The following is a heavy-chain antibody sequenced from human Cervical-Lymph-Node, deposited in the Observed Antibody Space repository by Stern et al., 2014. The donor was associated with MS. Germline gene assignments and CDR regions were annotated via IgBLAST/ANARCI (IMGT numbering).Heavy chain of an antibody. CDR1: GFKFSIYW. CDR3: ARQTTAWASDV. J-gene: IGHJ4*02. CDR2: IYPGDSET. Sequence: EVQLVESGAELIRPGESLKISCKGSGFKFSIYWIAWVRQMPGKGLEWMGSIYPGDSETRYSPSSQGQFTMSADKSTSTAYLQWSSLNASDTAMYFCARQTTAWASDVWGQGTLVTVSS. V-gene: IGHV5-51*01. D-gene: IGHD1-14*01.